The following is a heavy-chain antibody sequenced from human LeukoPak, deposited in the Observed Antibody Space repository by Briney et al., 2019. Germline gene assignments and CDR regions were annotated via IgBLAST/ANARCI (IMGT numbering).Heavy chain of an antibody. J-gene: IGHJ4*02. V-gene: IGHV3-30-3*01. CDR1: GFTFSSYW. CDR2: ISYDGSNK. Sequence: GGSLRLSCAASGFTFSSYWMHWVRQAPGKGLEWVAVISYDGSNKYYADSVKGRFTISRDNSKNTLYLQMNSLRAEDTAVYYCAREGGPYSSSRTFDYWGQGTLVTVSS. CDR3: AREGGPYSSSRTFDY. D-gene: IGHD6-13*01.